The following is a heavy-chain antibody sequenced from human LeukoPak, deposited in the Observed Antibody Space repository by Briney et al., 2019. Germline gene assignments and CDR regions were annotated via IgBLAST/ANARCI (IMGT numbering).Heavy chain of an antibody. D-gene: IGHD6-19*01. CDR1: GFTFSSYS. CDR3: ARDMRGQWLDLKAFDI. V-gene: IGHV3-21*01. CDR2: ISSSSSYI. Sequence: PGGSLRLSCAASGFTFSSYSMNWVRQAPGKGLEWVSSISSSSSYICYADSVKGRFTISRDNAKNSLYLQMNSLRAEDTAVYYCARDMRGQWLDLKAFDIWGQGTMVTVSS. J-gene: IGHJ3*02.